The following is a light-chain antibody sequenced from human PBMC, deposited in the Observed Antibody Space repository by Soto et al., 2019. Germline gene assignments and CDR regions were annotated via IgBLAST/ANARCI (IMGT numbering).Light chain of an antibody. CDR3: QQYTNTNNPWM. Sequence: DIQFSQSPPTVSASVGDRVTIHCRASQTISTWMAWYQQKPGKAPKLLVYDASTLQSGVASRFSGSGSGTEFTLIISGLQPDDSATYYCQQYTNTNNPWMLGQGTKVDIK. J-gene: IGKJ1*01. CDR1: QTISTW. CDR2: DAS. V-gene: IGKV1-5*01.